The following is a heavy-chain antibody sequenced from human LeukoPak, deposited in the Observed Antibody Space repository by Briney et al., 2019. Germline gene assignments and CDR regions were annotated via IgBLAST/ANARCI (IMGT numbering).Heavy chain of an antibody. CDR1: GFTFSSYA. CDR2: ISSSSSYI. Sequence: GGSLTLSCAASGFTFSSYAMSWVRQAPGKGLEWVSSISSSSSYIYYADSVKGRFTISRDNAKNSLYLQMNSLRAEDTAVYYCARDPGSSSWYDYWGQGTLVTVPS. CDR3: ARDPGSSSWYDY. J-gene: IGHJ4*02. V-gene: IGHV3-21*01. D-gene: IGHD6-13*01.